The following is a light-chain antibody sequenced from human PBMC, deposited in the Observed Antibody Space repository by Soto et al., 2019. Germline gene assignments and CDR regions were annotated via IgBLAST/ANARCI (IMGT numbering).Light chain of an antibody. CDR1: QSVSRN. Sequence: EIVMTQSPATLSVSPGERATLSCRASQSVSRNLAWYQQKPGQAPRVLIYDASTRATGTPARFSGSGSGTKFTLSISSLQSEDFAVYYCQQYNNWPITFGQGTRLEIK. J-gene: IGKJ5*01. CDR3: QQYNNWPIT. CDR2: DAS. V-gene: IGKV3D-15*01.